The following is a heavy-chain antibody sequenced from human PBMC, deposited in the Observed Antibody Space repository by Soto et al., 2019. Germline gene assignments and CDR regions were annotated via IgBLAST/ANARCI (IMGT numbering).Heavy chain of an antibody. CDR1: GGSFSGYY. J-gene: IGHJ4*02. Sequence: SETLSLTCAVYGGSFSGYYWSWIRQPPGKGLEWIGEINHSGSTNYNPSLKSRVTISVDTSKNQFSLKLSSVTAADTAVYYCSRESLRGYSYGPKPFNYWGEGTLVTVSS. D-gene: IGHD5-18*01. CDR2: INHSGST. CDR3: SRESLRGYSYGPKPFNY. V-gene: IGHV4-34*01.